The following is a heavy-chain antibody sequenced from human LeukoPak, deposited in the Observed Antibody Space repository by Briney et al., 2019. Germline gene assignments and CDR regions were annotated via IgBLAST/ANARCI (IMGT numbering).Heavy chain of an antibody. J-gene: IGHJ3*02. Sequence: PGGSLRLSCAASGFTFDDYAMHWVRQAPGKGLEWVSGISWNSGSIGYADSVKGRFTISRDNAKNSLYLQMNSLRAEDTALYYCAKDIGLYWTGRWGGAFDIWGQGTMVTVSS. D-gene: IGHD2-8*02. CDR2: ISWNSGSI. CDR3: AKDIGLYWTGRWGGAFDI. V-gene: IGHV3-9*01. CDR1: GFTFDDYA.